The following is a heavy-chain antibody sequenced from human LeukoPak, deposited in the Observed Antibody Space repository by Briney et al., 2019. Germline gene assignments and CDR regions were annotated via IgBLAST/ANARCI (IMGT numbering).Heavy chain of an antibody. V-gene: IGHV4-59*12. D-gene: IGHD3-16*01. J-gene: IGHJ5*02. CDR2: IYYSGST. Sequence: PSETLSLTCTVSGGSISSYYWSWIRQPPGKGLEWIGYIYYSGSTNYNPSLKSRVTISVDTSKNQFSLKLSSVTAADTAVYYCARGVYGDYVWGSYLYNWFDPWGQGTLVTVSS. CDR3: ARGVYGDYVWGSYLYNWFDP. CDR1: GGSISSYY.